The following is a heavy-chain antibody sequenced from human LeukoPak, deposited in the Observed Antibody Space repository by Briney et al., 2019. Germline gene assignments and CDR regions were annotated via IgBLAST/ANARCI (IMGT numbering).Heavy chain of an antibody. CDR2: IKQDGSEK. V-gene: IGHV3-7*03. J-gene: IGHJ3*02. D-gene: IGHD6-19*01. CDR1: GFTFSSYW. Sequence: GGSLRLSCAASGFTFSSYWMSWVRQAPGKGLEWVANIKQDGSEKYYVDSVKGRFTISRDNAKNSLYLQMNSLRAEDTAVYYCARGGGRWLVQSAFDIWGQGTMVTVSS. CDR3: ARGGGRWLVQSAFDI.